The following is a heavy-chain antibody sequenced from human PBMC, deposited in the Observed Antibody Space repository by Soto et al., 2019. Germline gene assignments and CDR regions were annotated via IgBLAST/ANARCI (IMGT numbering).Heavy chain of an antibody. CDR1: GFTFDDYA. Sequence: GGSLRLSCAASGFTFDDYAMHWVRQAPGKGLEWVSGISWNSGSIGYADSVKGRFTISRDNAKNSLYLQMNSLRAEDTALYYCAKSSSGPGDEYFDYWGQGTLVTVSS. CDR3: AKSSSGPGDEYFDY. J-gene: IGHJ4*02. CDR2: ISWNSGSI. D-gene: IGHD3-22*01. V-gene: IGHV3-9*01.